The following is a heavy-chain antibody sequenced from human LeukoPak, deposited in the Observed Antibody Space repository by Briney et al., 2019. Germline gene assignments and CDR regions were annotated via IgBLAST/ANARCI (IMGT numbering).Heavy chain of an antibody. V-gene: IGHV1-69*04. CDR1: GGTFSSYA. J-gene: IGHJ4*02. CDR2: IISILGIA. D-gene: IGHD2-21*02. CDR3: ARDLVVVTATSNYFDY. Sequence: SVKVSCKASGGTFSSYAISWVRQTPGQGLEWMGRIISILGIANYAQKFQGRVTITADKSTSTAYMELSSLRSEDTAVYYCARDLVVVTATSNYFDYWGQGTLVTVSS.